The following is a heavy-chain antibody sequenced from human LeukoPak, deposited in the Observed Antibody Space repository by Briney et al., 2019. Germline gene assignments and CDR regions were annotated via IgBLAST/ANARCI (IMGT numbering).Heavy chain of an antibody. V-gene: IGHV3-53*01. CDR3: ARDDPTSSWRKFDP. J-gene: IGHJ5*02. CDR1: EFTVRSNY. D-gene: IGHD6-13*01. CDR2: IYSGGGT. Sequence: PGGSLRLSCAASEFTVRSNYMSWVRQAPGKGLEWVSVIYSGGGTYYAGSVKGRFTISRDNSKNTLYLQMNSLRAEDTAVYYCARDDPTSSWRKFDPWGQGTLVTVSS.